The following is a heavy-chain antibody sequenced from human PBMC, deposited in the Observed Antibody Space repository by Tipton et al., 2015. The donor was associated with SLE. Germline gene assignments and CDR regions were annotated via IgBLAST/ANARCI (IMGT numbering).Heavy chain of an antibody. Sequence: QSGAEVKKPGSSVKVSCKASGGTFSSYAISWVRQAPGQGLEWMGGIIPIFGTANYAQKFQGRVTITADESTSTAYMELSSLRPEDTAVYYCARSIAAADYDAFDIWGQGTMVTASS. V-gene: IGHV1-69*01. CDR1: GGTFSSYA. D-gene: IGHD6-13*01. CDR2: IIPIFGTA. CDR3: ARSIAAADYDAFDI. J-gene: IGHJ3*02.